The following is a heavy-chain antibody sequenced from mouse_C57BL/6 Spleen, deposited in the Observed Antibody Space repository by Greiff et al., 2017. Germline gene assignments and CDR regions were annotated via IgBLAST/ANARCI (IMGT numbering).Heavy chain of an antibody. J-gene: IGHJ2*01. CDR2: ISDGGSYT. CDR3: AKNRRPYFDY. Sequence: DVMLVESGGGLVKLGGSLQLSCASSGFTFSSYAMSWVRHTPEKRLECVATISDGGSYTYYPDNVKGRFSISRDNAKNNLYLQMSHLKSEDTAMYYCAKNRRPYFDYWSKGATLKISS. CDR1: GFTFSSYA. V-gene: IGHV5-4*03.